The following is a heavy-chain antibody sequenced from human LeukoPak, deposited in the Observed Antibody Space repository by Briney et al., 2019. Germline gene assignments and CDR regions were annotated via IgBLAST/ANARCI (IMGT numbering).Heavy chain of an antibody. CDR3: AKARYSYCSSNFDY. D-gene: IGHD5-18*01. V-gene: IGHV3-23*01. Sequence: GGSLRLSCAASGFTFISYALSWVRQAPGKGLEWVSAISGSGGSTYYADSVKGRFTISRDNSKNTLYLQMNSLRAEDTAVYYCAKARYSYCSSNFDYWDRGTLVTVSS. CDR2: ISGSGGST. J-gene: IGHJ4*02. CDR1: GFTFISYA.